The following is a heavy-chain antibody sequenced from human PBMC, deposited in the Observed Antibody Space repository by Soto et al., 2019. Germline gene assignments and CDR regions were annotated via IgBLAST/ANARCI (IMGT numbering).Heavy chain of an antibody. CDR3: ARDGSGSGLDY. J-gene: IGHJ4*02. Sequence: SETLSLTCTVSGVSISNSSYYWSWIRQPPGKGLEWIGYTYYSGSTNYNPSLKSRVTISVDTSKNQFSLKLSSVTAADTAVYYCARDGSGSGLDYWGQGTPVTVSS. CDR2: TYYSGST. D-gene: IGHD5-12*01. CDR1: GVSISNSSYY. V-gene: IGHV4-61*01.